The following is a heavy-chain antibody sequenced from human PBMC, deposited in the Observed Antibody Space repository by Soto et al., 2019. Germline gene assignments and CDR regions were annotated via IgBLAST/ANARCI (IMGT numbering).Heavy chain of an antibody. Sequence: ESGGGLVQPGGSLRLSCAASGFTFSSYAMSWVRQAPGKGLEWVSAISGSGGSTYYADSVKGRFTISRDNSKNTLYLQMNSLRAEDTAVYYCAKIGLRFLEWSSYYFDYWGQGTLVTVSS. J-gene: IGHJ4*02. D-gene: IGHD3-3*01. V-gene: IGHV3-23*01. CDR3: AKIGLRFLEWSSYYFDY. CDR1: GFTFSSYA. CDR2: ISGSGGST.